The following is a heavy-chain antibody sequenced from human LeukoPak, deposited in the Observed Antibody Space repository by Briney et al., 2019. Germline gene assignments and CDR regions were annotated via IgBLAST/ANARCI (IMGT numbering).Heavy chain of an antibody. D-gene: IGHD4-11*01. CDR3: ARDAYSKYVRPDYCQN. CDR1: GFTFNIYS. CDR2: ISSGSDTI. Sequence: PGGSLRLSCAVSGFTFNIYSMHWVRQAPGKGLEWLSYISSGSDTIYYADSVKGRFTVSRDNAKNSLYLQMYSLRAEDTAVYYCARDAYSKYVRPDYCQNWGQGTLVTVSS. J-gene: IGHJ4*02. V-gene: IGHV3-48*04.